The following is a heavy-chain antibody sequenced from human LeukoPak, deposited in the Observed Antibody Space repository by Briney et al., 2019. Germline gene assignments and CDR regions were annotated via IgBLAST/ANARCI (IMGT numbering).Heavy chain of an antibody. D-gene: IGHD4-17*01. CDR2: INPNSGGT. CDR3: ARDYDYGDYAFDY. Sequence: ASVKVSCKASGYTFTGYYMHWVRQAPGQGLEWMGWINPNSGGTNYAQKLQGRVTMTTDTSTSTAYMELRSLRSDDTAVYYCARDYDYGDYAFDYWGQGTLVTVSS. CDR1: GYTFTGYY. V-gene: IGHV1-2*02. J-gene: IGHJ4*02.